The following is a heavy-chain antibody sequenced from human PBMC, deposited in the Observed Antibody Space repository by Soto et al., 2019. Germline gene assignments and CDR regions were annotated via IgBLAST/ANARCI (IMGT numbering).Heavy chain of an antibody. Sequence: QVQLVESGGGVVQPGRSLRLSCAASGFTFSSYGMHWVRQAPGKGLEWVAVIWYDGSNKYYADSVKGRFTISRDNSKNTLYLQMNSLRAEDTAVYYCARDRKEADFWSGYYSPYWYFDLWGRGTLVTVSS. CDR1: GFTFSSYG. V-gene: IGHV3-33*01. CDR2: IWYDGSNK. CDR3: ARDRKEADFWSGYYSPYWYFDL. D-gene: IGHD3-3*01. J-gene: IGHJ2*01.